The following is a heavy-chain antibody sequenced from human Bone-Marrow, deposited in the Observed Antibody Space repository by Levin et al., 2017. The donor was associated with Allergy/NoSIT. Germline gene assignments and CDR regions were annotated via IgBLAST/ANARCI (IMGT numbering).Heavy chain of an antibody. CDR3: AGGYWFDP. D-gene: IGHD2-15*01. V-gene: IGHV3-23*01. J-gene: IGHJ5*02. CDR1: GFTSGAYA. Sequence: GGSLRLSCAPFGFTSGAYAMSWVRQAPGRGLEWVSTISGSGGSTYYTDSVKGRFTISRDNSKNTLSLQMNSLRAEDTALYYCAGGYWFDPWGQGTLVTVSS. CDR2: ISGSGGST.